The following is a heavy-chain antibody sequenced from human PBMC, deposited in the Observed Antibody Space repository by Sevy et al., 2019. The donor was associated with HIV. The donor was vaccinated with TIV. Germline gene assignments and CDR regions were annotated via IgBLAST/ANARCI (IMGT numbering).Heavy chain of an antibody. CDR1: GGTFSSYA. J-gene: IGHJ6*03. CDR2: IIPIFGTA. CDR3: ARVDCSGGSCYPLFNYYYMDV. V-gene: IGHV1-69*06. Sequence: ASVKVSCKASGGTFSSYAISWVRQAPGQGLEWMGGIIPIFGTANYAQKFQGRVTITADKSTSTAYMELSSLRSEDTAVYYCARVDCSGGSCYPLFNYYYMDVWGRGTTVTVSS. D-gene: IGHD2-15*01.